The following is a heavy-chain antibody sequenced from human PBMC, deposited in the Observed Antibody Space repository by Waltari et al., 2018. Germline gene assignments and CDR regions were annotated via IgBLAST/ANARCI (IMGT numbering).Heavy chain of an antibody. V-gene: IGHV3-30*02. J-gene: IGHJ4*02. CDR1: GFTFSSYG. CDR2: IRYDGSNK. Sequence: QVQLVESGGGVVQPGGSLRLSCAASGFTFSSYGMHWFRQAPGKGLEWLAFIRYDGSNKYYADSVKGRFTISRDNSKNTLYLQMNSLRAEDTAVYYCAKATHSSGPTGLWGQGTLVTVSS. D-gene: IGHD3-22*01. CDR3: AKATHSSGPTGL.